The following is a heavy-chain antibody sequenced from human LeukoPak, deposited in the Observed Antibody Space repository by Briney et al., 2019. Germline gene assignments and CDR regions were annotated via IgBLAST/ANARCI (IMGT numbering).Heavy chain of an antibody. CDR2: IYYSGST. V-gene: IGHV4-39*01. CDR3: ARTGRGSVDY. J-gene: IGHJ4*02. Sequence: PSETLSLTCTVSVGSISSSSYYWGWIRQPPGKGLEWIGSIYYSGSTYYNPSLKSRVTISVDTSKNQFSLKLSSVTAADTAVYYCARTGRGSVDYWGQGTLVTVSS. D-gene: IGHD1-26*01. CDR1: VGSISSSSYY.